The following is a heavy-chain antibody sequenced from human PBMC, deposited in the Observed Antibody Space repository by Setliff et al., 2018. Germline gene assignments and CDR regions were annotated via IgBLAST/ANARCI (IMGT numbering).Heavy chain of an antibody. CDR2: INPHGSEK. CDR1: GFTYNNDW. D-gene: IGHD3-10*01. V-gene: IGHV3-7*01. Sequence: GGSLRLSCGASGFTYNNDWVSWVRQAPGKGLEWLASINPHGSEKYYADSVKGRFTISRDNARNSLSLQMNSLRTEDTAVYYCFGAGTCSYWGQGTLVTVSS. J-gene: IGHJ4*02. CDR3: FGAGTCSY.